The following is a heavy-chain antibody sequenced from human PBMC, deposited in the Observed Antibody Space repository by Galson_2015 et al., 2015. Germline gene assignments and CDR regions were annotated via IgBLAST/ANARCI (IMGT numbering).Heavy chain of an antibody. CDR2: INGSGGTT. CDR3: AKDPTAAMKYYFDY. D-gene: IGHD2-2*01. V-gene: IGHV3-23*01. J-gene: IGHJ4*02. Sequence: SLRLSCAASAFTFSSYAMSWVRQAPGKGLEWVSTINGSGGTTYYADSVEGRFTISRDNSKNTLFLQMNSLKAEDTAVYYCAKDPTAAMKYYFDYWGQGTLVTVSS. CDR1: AFTFSSYA.